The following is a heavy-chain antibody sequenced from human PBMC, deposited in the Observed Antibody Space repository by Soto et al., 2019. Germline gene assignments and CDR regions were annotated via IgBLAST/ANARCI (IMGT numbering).Heavy chain of an antibody. CDR1: GGSVSSGSYY. J-gene: IGHJ5*02. CDR3: ARETYDFWSGYFPA. Sequence: SETLSLTCTVSGGSVSSGSYYWSWIRQPPGKGLEWIGYIYYSGSTNYNPSLKSRVTISVDTSKNQFSLKLSSVTAADTAVYYCARETYDFWSGYFPAWGQETLATVS. CDR2: IYYSGST. D-gene: IGHD3-3*01. V-gene: IGHV4-61*01.